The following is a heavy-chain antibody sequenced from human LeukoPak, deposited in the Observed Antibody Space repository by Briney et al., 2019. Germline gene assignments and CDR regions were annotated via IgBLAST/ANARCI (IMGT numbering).Heavy chain of an antibody. J-gene: IGHJ6*02. Sequence: PGGSLRLSCAASGFTFSNAWMSWVRQAPGKGLEWVGRIKSKTDGGTTDYAAPVKGRLTISRDDSKNTLYLQMNSLKTEDTAVYYCTTGRVVTATIYYYYGMDVWGQGTTVTVSS. CDR2: IKSKTDGGTT. V-gene: IGHV3-15*01. D-gene: IGHD2-21*02. CDR1: GFTFSNAW. CDR3: TTGRVVTATIYYYYGMDV.